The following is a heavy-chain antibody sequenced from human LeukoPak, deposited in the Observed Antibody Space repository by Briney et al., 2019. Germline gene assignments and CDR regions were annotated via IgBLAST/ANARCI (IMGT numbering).Heavy chain of an antibody. CDR3: ASPNYYDSSGYYA. J-gene: IGHJ5*02. Sequence: PSETLSLTCTVSGGSISSSSYYWGWIRQPPGKGLEWIGSIYYSGGTYYNPSLKSRVTISVDTPKNQFSLKLSSVTAADTAVYYCASPNYYDSSGYYAWGQGTLVTVSS. CDR1: GGSISSSSYY. D-gene: IGHD3-22*01. CDR2: IYYSGGT. V-gene: IGHV4-39*01.